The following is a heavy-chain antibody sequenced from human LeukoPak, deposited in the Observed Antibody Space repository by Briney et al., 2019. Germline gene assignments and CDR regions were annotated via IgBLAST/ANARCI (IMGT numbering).Heavy chain of an antibody. CDR1: GFTFSGYA. D-gene: IGHD6-19*01. Sequence: GGSLRLSCAASGFTFSGYAMNWVRQAPGKGLEWVAVVSYDGNDYYYADSVKGRFTISRDNSKNTLYLQMNSLRAEDAAVYYCSNPAGDAGWYGVFEYWGQGTLVTVSS. V-gene: IGHV3-30*18. J-gene: IGHJ4*02. CDR2: VSYDGNDY. CDR3: SNPAGDAGWYGVFEY.